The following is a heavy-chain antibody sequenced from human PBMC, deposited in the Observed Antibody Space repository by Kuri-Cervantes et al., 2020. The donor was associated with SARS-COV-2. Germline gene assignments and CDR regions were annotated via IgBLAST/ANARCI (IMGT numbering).Heavy chain of an antibody. J-gene: IGHJ4*02. CDR2: INWNGVRT. CDR3: ARAGTSGSYLGY. V-gene: IGHV3-20*04. CDR1: GFTVNSNY. D-gene: IGHD1-26*01. Sequence: GESLKISCAASGFTVNSNYMSWVRQAPGKGLEWVSGINWNGVRTGYTDSVKGRFTISRDNAKNSLYLQMNSLRAEDTAFYYCARAGTSGSYLGYWGQGTLVTVSS.